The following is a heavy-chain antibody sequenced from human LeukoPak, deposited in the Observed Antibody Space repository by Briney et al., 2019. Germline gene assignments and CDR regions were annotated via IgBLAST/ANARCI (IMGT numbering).Heavy chain of an antibody. CDR3: ARLGYCSGGSCYYLDY. CDR2: IYYSGST. D-gene: IGHD2-15*01. CDR1: GGSISSYY. J-gene: IGHJ4*02. Sequence: SETLSLTCTVSGGSISSYYWSWIRQPPGKGLEWIGCIYYSGSTNYNPSLKSRVTISVDTSKNQFSLKLSSVTAADTAVYYCARLGYCSGGSCYYLDYWGQGTLVTVSS. V-gene: IGHV4-59*01.